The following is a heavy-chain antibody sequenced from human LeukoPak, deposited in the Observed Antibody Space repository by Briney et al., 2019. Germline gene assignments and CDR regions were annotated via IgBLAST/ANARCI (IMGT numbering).Heavy chain of an antibody. CDR3: ARVAGGADYGDYYFDY. D-gene: IGHD4-17*01. J-gene: IGHJ4*02. CDR2: IYYSGST. CDR1: GGSISSYY. V-gene: IGHV4-59*01. Sequence: KPSETLSLTCTVSGGSISSYYWSWIRRPPGKGLEWIGYIYYSGSTNYNPSLKSRVTISVDTSKNQFSLKLSSVTAADTAVYYCARVAGGADYGDYYFDYWGQGTLVTVSS.